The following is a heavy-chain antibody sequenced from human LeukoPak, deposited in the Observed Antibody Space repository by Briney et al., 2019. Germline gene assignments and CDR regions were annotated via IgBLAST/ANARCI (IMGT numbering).Heavy chain of an antibody. J-gene: IGHJ3*02. Sequence: SETLSLTCTVSGYSISSGYYWGWIRQPPGKGLEWIGSIYHSGSTYYNPSLKSRVTISVDTSKNQFSLKLSSVTAADTAVYYCARGLKYDSSGYYYVTDAFDIWGQGTMVTVSS. D-gene: IGHD3-22*01. V-gene: IGHV4-38-2*02. CDR3: ARGLKYDSSGYYYVTDAFDI. CDR1: GYSISSGYY. CDR2: IYHSGST.